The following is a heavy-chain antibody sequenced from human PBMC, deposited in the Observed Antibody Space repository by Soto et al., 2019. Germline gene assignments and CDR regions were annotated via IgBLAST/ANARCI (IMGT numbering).Heavy chain of an antibody. CDR1: GDSVSSNNAA. CDR2: TYYRSKWYN. V-gene: IGHV6-1*01. J-gene: IGHJ4*02. CDR3: ASTRGGGWYFDH. Sequence: SQTLSLTCAISGDSVSSNNAAWNWIRQSPSRGLEWLGRTYYRSKWYNDYTVSLKGRITINPDTSKNQFSLQLNSVTPEDTAVYYCASTRGGGWYFDHWGQGTLVTVSS. D-gene: IGHD3-16*01.